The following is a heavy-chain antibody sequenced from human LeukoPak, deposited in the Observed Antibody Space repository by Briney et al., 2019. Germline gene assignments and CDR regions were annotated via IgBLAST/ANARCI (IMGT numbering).Heavy chain of an antibody. CDR2: ISGYSGST. CDR1: GGSISSGGYY. J-gene: IGHJ1*01. Sequence: ETLSLTCTVSGGSISSGGYYWSWVRQTPGKGLEWVSGISGYSGSTEYADAVKGRFVISRDNSKNMLHLQMNSLKSEDTAVYYCAKEARDVGALGEFFRHWGQGTLVIVS. D-gene: IGHD1-26*01. V-gene: IGHV3-23*01. CDR3: AKEARDVGALGEFFRH.